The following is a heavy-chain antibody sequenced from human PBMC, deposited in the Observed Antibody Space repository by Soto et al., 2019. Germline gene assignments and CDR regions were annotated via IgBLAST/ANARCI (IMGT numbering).Heavy chain of an antibody. V-gene: IGHV3-15*01. Sequence: EVQLVESGGGLVKPGASLRVSCAASGFTFSNAWMSWVRQAPGKGLEWVGRLKSKSDGGAADYSAFVKGRFTISRDDSENMVYLQMNSLNIEDTGMYYCTTESRDSSGWYGAFDIWGQGTMVTVSS. J-gene: IGHJ3*02. D-gene: IGHD6-19*01. CDR3: TTESRDSSGWYGAFDI. CDR2: LKSKSDGGAA. CDR1: GFTFSNAW.